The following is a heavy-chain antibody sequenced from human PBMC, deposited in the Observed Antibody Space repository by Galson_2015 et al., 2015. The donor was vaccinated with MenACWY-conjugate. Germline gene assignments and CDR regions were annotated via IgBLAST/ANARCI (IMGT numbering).Heavy chain of an antibody. CDR3: TRHPPGGRGMDV. D-gene: IGHD1-26*01. V-gene: IGHV5-51*01. CDR1: GYSFTTYW. J-gene: IGHJ6*02. CDR2: ISPGDSYT. Sequence: QSGAEVKKPGESLKISCKGSGYSFTTYWIGWVRQMPGKGLEWMGFISPGDSYTRYNPAFQGQVTISAVKSISTAYLQWNSLQASDTAMYYCTRHPPGGRGMDVWGQGTTVTVSS.